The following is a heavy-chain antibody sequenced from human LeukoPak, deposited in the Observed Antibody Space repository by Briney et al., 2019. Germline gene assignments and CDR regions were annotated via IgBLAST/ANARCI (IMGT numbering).Heavy chain of an antibody. Sequence: PGGSLRLSCAASGFTFSSYAMSWVRQAPGKGLEWVSGISGSGGSTYYADSGKGRFTISRDNSKNTLYLQMNSLRAEDTAVYYCAKAGGYGGYDFFDNWGQGTLVTVSS. CDR3: AKAGGYGGYDFFDN. J-gene: IGHJ4*02. V-gene: IGHV3-23*01. CDR2: ISGSGGST. CDR1: GFTFSSYA. D-gene: IGHD5-12*01.